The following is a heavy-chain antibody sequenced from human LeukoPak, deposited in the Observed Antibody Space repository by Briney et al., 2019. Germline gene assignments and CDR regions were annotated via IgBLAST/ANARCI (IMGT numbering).Heavy chain of an antibody. V-gene: IGHV3-66*01. J-gene: IGHJ4*02. CDR3: ASSYGRYFDY. CDR2: IYSGGGT. D-gene: IGHD5-18*01. Sequence: GGSLRLSCAASGFTFSSCDVSWVRQAPGKGLEWVSVIYSGGGTYYADSVKGRFTISRDNSKNTLYLQMNSLRAEDTAVYYCASSYGRYFDYWGQGTLVTVSP. CDR1: GFTFSSCD.